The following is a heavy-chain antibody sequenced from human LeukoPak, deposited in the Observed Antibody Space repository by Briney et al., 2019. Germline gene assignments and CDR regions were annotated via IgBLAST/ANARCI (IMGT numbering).Heavy chain of an antibody. CDR2: INHNGNVN. J-gene: IGHJ4*02. Sequence: PGGSLRLSCAASGFTFSSYWMNWARQAPGKGLEWVASINHNGNVNYYVDSVKGRFTISRDNAKNSLYLQMSNLRAEDTAVYYCARGREGVQLWPGDYWGQGTLVTVSS. CDR3: ARGREGVQLWPGDY. V-gene: IGHV3-7*03. CDR1: GFTFSSYW. D-gene: IGHD5-18*01.